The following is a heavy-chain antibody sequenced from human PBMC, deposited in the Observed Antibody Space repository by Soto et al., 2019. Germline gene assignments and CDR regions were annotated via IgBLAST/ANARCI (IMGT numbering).Heavy chain of an antibody. D-gene: IGHD6-19*01. CDR3: ARSQRIAVAGTSYYYYYGMDV. CDR1: GDSVSSNSAA. Sequence: SQTLSLTCAISGDSVSSNSAAWNWIRQSPSRGLEWLGRTYYRSKWYNDYAVSVKSRITINPDTSKNQFSLQLNSVTPEDTAVYYCARSQRIAVAGTSYYYYYGMDVWGQGTTVTVSS. CDR2: TYYRSKWYN. J-gene: IGHJ6*02. V-gene: IGHV6-1*01.